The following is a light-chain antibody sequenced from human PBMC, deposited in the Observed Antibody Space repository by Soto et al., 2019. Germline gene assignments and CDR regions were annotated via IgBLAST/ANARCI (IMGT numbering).Light chain of an antibody. Sequence: QSVLTQPPSASGTPGQRVTISCSGTRFNIGSNTVNWYQQLPGTAPKLLISSNDRRPSGVPDRFSGSKSGTSASLAIRGLQSEDEADYYCAAWDDSVKVPVFGGGTKLTVL. CDR3: AAWDDSVKVPV. J-gene: IGLJ2*01. CDR1: RFNIGSNT. CDR2: SND. V-gene: IGLV1-44*01.